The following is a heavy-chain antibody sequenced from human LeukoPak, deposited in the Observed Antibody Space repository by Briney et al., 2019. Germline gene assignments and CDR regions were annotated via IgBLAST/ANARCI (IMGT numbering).Heavy chain of an antibody. V-gene: IGHV3-48*01. CDR2: ISSSSTI. J-gene: IGHJ3*02. Sequence: QPGGSLRLSCAASGFTFGSYSMNWVRQAPGKGLELVSYISSSSTIYYADSVKGRFTISRDNAKNSLYLQMNSLRAEDTAVYYCARAPYDSSGYYLPDAFDIWGQGTMVTVSS. CDR1: GFTFGSYS. CDR3: ARAPYDSSGYYLPDAFDI. D-gene: IGHD3-22*01.